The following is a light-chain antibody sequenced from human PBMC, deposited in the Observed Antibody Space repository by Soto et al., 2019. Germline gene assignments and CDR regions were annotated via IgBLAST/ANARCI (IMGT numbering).Light chain of an antibody. Sequence: EMVLTQSPGTLSLSPGERATLSCRASQSVSSSYLAWYQQNPGQAPRLLIYGASSRATGIPDRFSGSGSGTDFTLTISRLEPEDFAVYYCHQYGSSPRTFGQGTKLEIK. CDR2: GAS. CDR3: HQYGSSPRT. CDR1: QSVSSSY. J-gene: IGKJ2*01. V-gene: IGKV3-20*01.